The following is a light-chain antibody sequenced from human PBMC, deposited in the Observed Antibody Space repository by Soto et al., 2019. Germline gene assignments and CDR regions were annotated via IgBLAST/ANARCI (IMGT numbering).Light chain of an antibody. CDR1: DNGSKP. J-gene: IGLJ2*01. CDR2: DNS. V-gene: IGLV3-21*02. Sequence: SYELIQPPSVSVAPGQTARITCGGSDNGSKPVHWYQQKPGQAPVLVVFDNSDRASGIPERLSGSNSGNTATLTISRVEAGDEADYYCQVWDSSSDRLVVFGGGTKLTVL. CDR3: QVWDSSSDRLVV.